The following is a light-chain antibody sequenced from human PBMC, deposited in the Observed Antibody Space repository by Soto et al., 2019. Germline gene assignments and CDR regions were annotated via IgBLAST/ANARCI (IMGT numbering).Light chain of an antibody. V-gene: IGKV3-15*01. CDR1: QSISGH. J-gene: IGKJ1*01. CDR2: QTS. CDR3: QQCVRWPWT. Sequence: EIVMTQSPATLSVSPGESATLSCRASQSISGHLAWFQHKPGQAPRLLVYQTSIRATGIPARFSGSGSGTDFTLTISSLQSEDFAVYYCQQCVRWPWTFGQGTRVEIK.